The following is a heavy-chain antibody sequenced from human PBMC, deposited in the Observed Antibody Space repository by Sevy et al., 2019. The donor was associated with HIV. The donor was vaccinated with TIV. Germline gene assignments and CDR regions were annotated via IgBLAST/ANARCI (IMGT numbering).Heavy chain of an antibody. CDR3: AGQTTGTATFDY. CDR2: ISFVGTNK. Sequence: GGSLRPSCAASGFTFRSYPMTWVRQPPGKGLEWVAVISFVGTNKYYADSVKGRFTISRDNSKNTLYLQMNSLRAEDTAVYYCAGQTTGTATFDYWGQGTLVTVSS. D-gene: IGHD1-1*01. J-gene: IGHJ4*02. CDR1: GFTFRSYP. V-gene: IGHV3-30*04.